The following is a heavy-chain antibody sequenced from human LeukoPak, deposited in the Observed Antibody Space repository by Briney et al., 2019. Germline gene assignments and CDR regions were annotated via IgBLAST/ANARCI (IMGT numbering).Heavy chain of an antibody. Sequence: PSETLSLTCTVAGGSISSSSYYWGWIRQPPGKGLEWIGSIDYSGSTYYNPSLKSRVTISVDTSKNQFSLKLSSVTAADTAVYYCAREESYYGSVYFDYWGQGTLVTVSS. CDR1: GGSISSSSYY. V-gene: IGHV4-39*07. CDR2: IDYSGST. CDR3: AREESYYGSVYFDY. D-gene: IGHD3-10*01. J-gene: IGHJ4*02.